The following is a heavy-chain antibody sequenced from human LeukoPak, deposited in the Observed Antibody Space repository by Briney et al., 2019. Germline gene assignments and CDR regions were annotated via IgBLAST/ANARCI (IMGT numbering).Heavy chain of an antibody. D-gene: IGHD3-9*01. CDR3: ANLGVLRYFDWSYAFDI. V-gene: IGHV3-23*01. Sequence: GGSPRLSCAASGFTFSSYAMSWVRQAPGKGLEWVSDISGSSGSTYYADSVKGRLTISRDNSKNTLYLQMNSLRAEDTAVYYCANLGVLRYFDWSYAFDIWGQGTMVTVSS. CDR1: GFTFSSYA. J-gene: IGHJ3*02. CDR2: ISGSSGST.